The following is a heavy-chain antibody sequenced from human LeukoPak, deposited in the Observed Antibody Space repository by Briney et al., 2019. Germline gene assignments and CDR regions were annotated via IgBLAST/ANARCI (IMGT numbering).Heavy chain of an antibody. J-gene: IGHJ4*02. CDR3: ARAPHFFDTTGSRYYFDY. V-gene: IGHV4-34*01. CDR1: GGSFNGYS. CDR2: INLGGST. D-gene: IGHD3-22*01. Sequence: SETLSLTCAVYGGSFNGYSWSWIRQSPGKGLEWIGEINLGGSTNYNPSLKSRVTMTIDTSKKEVSLKLTSVTVADTAVYYCARAPHFFDTTGSRYYFDYWGQGTLVTVSS.